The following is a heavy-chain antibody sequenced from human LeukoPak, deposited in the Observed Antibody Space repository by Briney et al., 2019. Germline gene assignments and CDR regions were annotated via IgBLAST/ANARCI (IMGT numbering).Heavy chain of an antibody. V-gene: IGHV4-34*01. CDR1: GGSFSGYY. J-gene: IGHJ2*01. CDR2: INHSGST. D-gene: IGHD3-22*01. CDR3: ARGYDGSGYYYRNWYFDL. Sequence: PSETLSLTCAVYGGSFSGYYWSWLRQPPGKGLEWIGEINHSGSTNYNPSLTSRVTISVDTSKNQFSLKLSSVTAADTAVYYCARGYDGSGYYYRNWYFDLWGRGTLVTVSS.